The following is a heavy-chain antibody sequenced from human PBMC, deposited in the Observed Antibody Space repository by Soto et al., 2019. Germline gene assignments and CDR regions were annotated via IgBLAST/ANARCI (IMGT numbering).Heavy chain of an antibody. CDR3: ARSGGYMTRGYSGYDRLLSASYGMVV. Sequence: PSETLSLTCTVSGGSISGYYWSWIRQPPGKGLEWIGEINHSGSTNYNPSLKSRVTISVDTSKNQFSLKLSSVTAADTAVYYCARSGGYMTRGYSGYDRLLSASYGMVVWGQGTTVTVSS. D-gene: IGHD5-12*01. V-gene: IGHV4-34*01. J-gene: IGHJ6*02. CDR1: GGSISGYY. CDR2: INHSGST.